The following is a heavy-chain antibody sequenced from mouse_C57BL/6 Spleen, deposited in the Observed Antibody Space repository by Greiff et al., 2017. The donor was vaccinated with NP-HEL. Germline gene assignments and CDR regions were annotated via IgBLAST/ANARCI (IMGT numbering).Heavy chain of an antibody. CDR2: ISSGSSTI. CDR1: GFTFSDYG. Sequence: EVQLVESGGGLVKPGGSLKLSCAASGFTFSDYGMHWVRQAPGKGLEWVAYISSGSSTIYYADTVKGRFTISRDNAKNTLFLQMTSLRSEDTAMYYCARNYYDYDVNYAMDYWGQGTSVTVSS. CDR3: ARNYYDYDVNYAMDY. V-gene: IGHV5-17*01. J-gene: IGHJ4*01. D-gene: IGHD2-4*01.